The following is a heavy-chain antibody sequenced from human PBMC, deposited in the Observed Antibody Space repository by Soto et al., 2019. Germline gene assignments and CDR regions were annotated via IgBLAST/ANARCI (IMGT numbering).Heavy chain of an antibody. CDR1: GGSISSYY. J-gene: IGHJ5*02. CDR2: IYYSGST. D-gene: IGHD2-2*01. CDR3: ARNVGYCSSTSCYDGRFDP. V-gene: IGHV4-59*08. Sequence: PSETLSLTCTVSGGSISSYYWSWIRQPPGKGLEWIGYIYYSGSTNYNPSLKSRVTISVDTSKNQFSLKLSSVTAADTAVYYCARNVGYCSSTSCYDGRFDPWGQGTLVTVSS.